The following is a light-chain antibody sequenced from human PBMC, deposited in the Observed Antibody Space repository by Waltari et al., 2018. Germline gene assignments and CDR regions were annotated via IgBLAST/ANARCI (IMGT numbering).Light chain of an antibody. V-gene: IGKV3-20*01. J-gene: IGKJ1*01. Sequence: EIVLTQSPGTLSLSPGERATLSCRASQSVGKSLAWYQQRPGQAPRLLIYDASTRATGTPGRCSGSGFGTDFSLAISSLEPEDFAVYFCQHYVNLPVTFGQGTKVEI. CDR1: QSVGKS. CDR3: QHYVNLPVT. CDR2: DAS.